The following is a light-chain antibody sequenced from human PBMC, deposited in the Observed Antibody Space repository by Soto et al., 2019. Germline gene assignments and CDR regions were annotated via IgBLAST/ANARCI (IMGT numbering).Light chain of an antibody. V-gene: IGKV3-15*01. J-gene: IGKJ1*01. CDR1: QNINSK. CDR2: GAS. CDR3: QHYNNWWT. Sequence: EIVLTQSPATLSVSPGVRASLSCRGSQNINSKLVWYQQKPGQAPRLLIHGASNRAIGVPARFSGSGSGTEFTLTITSLQSEDFAVYYCQHYNNWWTFGQGTKVDIK.